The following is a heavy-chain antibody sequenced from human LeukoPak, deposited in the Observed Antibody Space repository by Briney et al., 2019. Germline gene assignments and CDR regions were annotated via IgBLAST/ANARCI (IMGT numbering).Heavy chain of an antibody. D-gene: IGHD2/OR15-2a*01. J-gene: IGHJ4*02. CDR3: ATSPNMGVDFSN. CDR1: GFTFSSYA. CDR2: ISYDGSNK. Sequence: GGSLRLSCAASGFTFSSYAMHWVRQAPGKGLEWVAVISYDGSNKYYADSVKGRFTISRDNSKNTLYLQMNSLRAEDTAVYYCATSPNMGVDFSNWGQGTLVTVSS. V-gene: IGHV3-30-3*01.